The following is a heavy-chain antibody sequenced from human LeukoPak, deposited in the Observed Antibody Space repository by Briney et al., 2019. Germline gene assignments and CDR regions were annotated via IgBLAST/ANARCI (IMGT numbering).Heavy chain of an antibody. J-gene: IGHJ4*02. D-gene: IGHD6-13*01. CDR1: GGSISSYY. Sequence: SETLSLTCTVSGGSISSYYWSWIRQPPGKGLEWIGYIYYSGSTNYNPSLKSRVTISVDTSKNQFSLKLSPVTAADTAVYYCARGDSSSWYPSPYYFDYWGQGTLVTVSS. CDR2: IYYSGST. V-gene: IGHV4-59*08. CDR3: ARGDSSSWYPSPYYFDY.